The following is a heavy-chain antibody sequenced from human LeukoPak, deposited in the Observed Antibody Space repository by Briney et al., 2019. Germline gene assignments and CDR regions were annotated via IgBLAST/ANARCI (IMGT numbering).Heavy chain of an antibody. Sequence: LPGGSLRLSCAASGFTFSYYGMHWVRQAPGKGLEWMAVIWYDGSNKYYADSVKGRFTISRDNSKNTLFLQMNSLRAEDTAVYYCARDWEELPNAFDIWGQGTMVTISS. D-gene: IGHD1-26*01. J-gene: IGHJ3*02. V-gene: IGHV3-33*01. CDR3: ARDWEELPNAFDI. CDR2: IWYDGSNK. CDR1: GFTFSYYG.